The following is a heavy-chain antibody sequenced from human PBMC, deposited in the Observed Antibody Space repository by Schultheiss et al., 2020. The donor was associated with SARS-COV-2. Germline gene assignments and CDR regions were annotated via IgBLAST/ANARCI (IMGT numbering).Heavy chain of an antibody. CDR1: GGTFSSYG. CDR2: ISAYNGDT. J-gene: IGHJ4*02. CDR3: ARDGSGTWNDY. D-gene: IGHD1-26*01. V-gene: IGHV1-18*01. Sequence: ASVKVSCKASGGTFSSYGISWVRQAPGQGLEWMGWISAYNGDTNYAQKLQGRVTMTTDTSTSTAYMELRSLKSDDTAVYYCARDGSGTWNDYWGQGTLVTVSS.